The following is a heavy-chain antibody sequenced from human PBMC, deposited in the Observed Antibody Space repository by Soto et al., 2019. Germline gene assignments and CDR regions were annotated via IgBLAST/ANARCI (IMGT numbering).Heavy chain of an antibody. Sequence: QVQLQQWGAGLLKPSETLSLTCAVYGGSFSGYYWSWIRQPPGKGLEWIGEINHSGSTNYNPSLKSRHNISVDTSQNQFSLKLSAVTAADTAVYYCARDARQWITYWDFDLWGRGTLVNVSS. CDR3: ARDARQWITYWDFDL. J-gene: IGHJ2*01. D-gene: IGHD5-12*01. CDR2: INHSGST. V-gene: IGHV4-34*01. CDR1: GGSFSGYY.